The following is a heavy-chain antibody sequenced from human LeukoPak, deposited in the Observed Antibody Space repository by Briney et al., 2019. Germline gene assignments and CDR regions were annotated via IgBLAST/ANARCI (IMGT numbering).Heavy chain of an antibody. D-gene: IGHD2-21*02. Sequence: ASVKVSCKASGYTFTSYYMHWVRQAPGQGLEWMGIINPSGGSTSYAQKLQGRVTMTTDTSTSTAYMELRTLRSDDTAVYYCARDGDWARSSDYWGQGTLVTVSS. J-gene: IGHJ4*02. V-gene: IGHV1-46*01. CDR1: GYTFTSYY. CDR2: INPSGGST. CDR3: ARDGDWARSSDY.